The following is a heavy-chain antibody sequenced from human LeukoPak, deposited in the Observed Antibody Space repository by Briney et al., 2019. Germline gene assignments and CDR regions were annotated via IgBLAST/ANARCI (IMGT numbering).Heavy chain of an antibody. CDR2: IANDGGNK. Sequence: GRSLRLSCEVSGLIFNTYRMHWVRQAPGKGLEWVAVIANDGGNKYYGDSVRGRFTISRDNSNNTLYLQMHSLSPEDTAVYYCAKGRRGSSYVHYFDSWGQGALVTVSS. D-gene: IGHD5-18*01. J-gene: IGHJ4*02. CDR3: AKGRRGSSYVHYFDS. V-gene: IGHV3-30*18. CDR1: GLIFNTYR.